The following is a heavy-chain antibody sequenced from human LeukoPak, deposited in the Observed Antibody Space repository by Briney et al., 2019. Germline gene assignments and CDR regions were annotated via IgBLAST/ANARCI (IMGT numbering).Heavy chain of an antibody. D-gene: IGHD3-22*01. CDR1: GYTFTIYG. CDR3: AREVNYYDSSGYAFDY. Sequence: ASVKVSCKASGYTFTIYGISWVRQAPGQGLEWMGWISAYNGNTNYAQKLQGRVTMTTDTSTSTAYMELSSLRSEDTAVYYCAREVNYYDSSGYAFDYWGQGALVTVSS. V-gene: IGHV1-18*01. J-gene: IGHJ4*02. CDR2: ISAYNGNT.